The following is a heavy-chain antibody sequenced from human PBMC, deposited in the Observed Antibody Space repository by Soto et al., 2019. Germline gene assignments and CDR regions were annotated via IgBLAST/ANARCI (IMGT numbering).Heavy chain of an antibody. CDR1: GFTFTSSA. V-gene: IGHV1-58*01. J-gene: IGHJ6*02. D-gene: IGHD1-1*01. CDR2: IVVGSGNT. Sequence: GASVKVSCKASGFTFTSSAVQWVRQARGQRLEWIGWIVVGSGNTNYAQKFQERVTITRDMSTSTAYMELSSLRSEDTAVYYCAAIPGRWNGGLYYYGMDVWGQGTTVTVSS. CDR3: AAIPGRWNGGLYYYGMDV.